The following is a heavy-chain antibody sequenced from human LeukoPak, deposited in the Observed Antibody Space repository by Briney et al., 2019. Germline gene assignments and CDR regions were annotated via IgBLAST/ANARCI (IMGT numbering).Heavy chain of an antibody. V-gene: IGHV4-39*01. CDR1: GGSISSSSYY. J-gene: IGHJ5*02. CDR2: IYYSGST. Sequence: PSETLSLTCTVSGGSISSSSYYWGWIRQPPGKGLEWIGSIYYSGSTYYNPSLKSRVTISVDTSKNPFSLKLSSVTAADTAVYYCATPAGDDFWSGQGWFDPWGQGTLVTVSS. D-gene: IGHD3-3*01. CDR3: ATPAGDDFWSGQGWFDP.